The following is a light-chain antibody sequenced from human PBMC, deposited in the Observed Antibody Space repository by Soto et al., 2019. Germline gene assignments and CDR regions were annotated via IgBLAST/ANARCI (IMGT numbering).Light chain of an antibody. J-gene: IGLJ2*01. CDR3: SSYTTNNAHV. CDR1: SANVGTYNL. V-gene: IGLV2-14*02. CDR2: DGS. Sequence: QSVLTQPASVSGSPGQSITISCTGTSANVGTYNLVSWYQQHPGKAPKLIIYDGSKRPSGVSTRFSGSKSGNTASLTISGLQAEDEADYFCSSYTTNNAHVFGGGTKLTVL.